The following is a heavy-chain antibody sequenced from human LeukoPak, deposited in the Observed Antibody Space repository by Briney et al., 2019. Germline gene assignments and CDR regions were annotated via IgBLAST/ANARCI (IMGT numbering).Heavy chain of an antibody. Sequence: GGSLRPSCAASGFTVSSNYMNWVRQAPGKGLEWVSTISGTGSSTYYADSAKGRFTISRDNSKDTLFLQLNSLTAADTAMYFCAKASVAIPQYCNSWGQGTLVTVSS. CDR1: GFTVSSNY. CDR2: ISGTGSST. J-gene: IGHJ5*02. CDR3: AKASVAIPQYCNS. D-gene: IGHD2-2*02. V-gene: IGHV3-23*01.